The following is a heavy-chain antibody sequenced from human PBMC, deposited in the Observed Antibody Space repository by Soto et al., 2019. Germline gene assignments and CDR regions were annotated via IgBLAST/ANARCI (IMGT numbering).Heavy chain of an antibody. CDR2: IYYSGST. V-gene: IGHV4-30-4*01. CDR3: AREALLRPTTND. CDR1: GGSISSGDYY. Sequence: SETLSLTCTVSGGSISSGDYYWSWIRQPPGKGLEWIGYIYYSGSTYYNPSLKSRVTISVDTSKNQFSLKLSSVTAADTAVYYCAREALLRPTTNDWGQGTLVTVAS. D-gene: IGHD1-26*01. J-gene: IGHJ4*02.